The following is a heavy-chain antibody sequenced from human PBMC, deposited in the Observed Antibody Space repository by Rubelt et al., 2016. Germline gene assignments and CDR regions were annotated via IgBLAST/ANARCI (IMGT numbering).Heavy chain of an antibody. Sequence: CAASGFTFSNYWMHGVRQAPGKGLVWVSRINSDGSSTGYTDSVKGRFTISRDNDKNTLFLEMNSLRAENTAVYYCARGKCSSTSCYRIDAFDIWGQGTMVTVSS. CDR3: ARGKCSSTSCYRIDAFDI. CDR1: GFTFSNYW. D-gene: IGHD2-2*02. CDR2: INSDGSST. J-gene: IGHJ3*02. V-gene: IGHV3-74*01.